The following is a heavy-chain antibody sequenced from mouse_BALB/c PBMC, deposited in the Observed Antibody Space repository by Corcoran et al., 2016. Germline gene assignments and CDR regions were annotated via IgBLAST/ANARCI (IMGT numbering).Heavy chain of an antibody. V-gene: IGHV14-3*02. J-gene: IGHJ2*01. CDR3: GRSREGNYVVY. D-gene: IGHD2-1*01. CDR2: IDPANGRP. CDR1: GFNIKDTY. Sequence: EVQLQQSCASLLTPGASVKLSCTASGFNIKDTYMHWVKQRPEQGLEWIGRIDPANGRPKYDPKFQGKATMTAETSSNTVYLHLSSLTSEATAVYYCGRSREGNYVVYWGQGTTLTVSS.